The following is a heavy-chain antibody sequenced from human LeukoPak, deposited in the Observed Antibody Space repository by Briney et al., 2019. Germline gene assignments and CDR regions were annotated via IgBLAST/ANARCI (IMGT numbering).Heavy chain of an antibody. CDR3: ARHPYCSSTSCGWGI. V-gene: IGHV4-30-4*01. D-gene: IGHD2-2*01. CDR1: GGSISSGDYY. J-gene: IGHJ3*02. CDR2: IYYSGST. Sequence: SQTLSLTCTVSGGSISSGDYYWSWIRQPPGKGLEWIGYIYYSGSTYYNPSLKSRVTISVDTSKNQFSLKLSSVTAADTAVYYCARHPYCSSTSCGWGIWGQGTMVTVSS.